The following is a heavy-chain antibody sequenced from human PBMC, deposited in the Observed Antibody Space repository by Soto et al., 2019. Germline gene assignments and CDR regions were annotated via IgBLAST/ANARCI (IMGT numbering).Heavy chain of an antibody. CDR1: GVTFSSYA. CDR2: ISGSGGST. CDR3: AKDRSTYYLVPPFEP. V-gene: IGHV3-23*01. J-gene: IGHJ5*02. D-gene: IGHD3-10*01. Sequence: EGSLRLSCAASGVTFSSYAMSWVRQAPGKGLEWVSAISGSGGSTYYADSVKGRFTISRDNSKNTLYLQMNSLRAEDTAVYYCAKDRSTYYLVPPFEPWGQGTLVTVSS.